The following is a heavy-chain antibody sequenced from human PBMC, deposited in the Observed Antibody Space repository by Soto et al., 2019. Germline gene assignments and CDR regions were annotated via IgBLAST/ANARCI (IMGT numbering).Heavy chain of an antibody. D-gene: IGHD3-3*01. CDR1: GGSISSGGYY. V-gene: IGHV4-31*03. CDR3: AREKDFWSGYYPVYWFDP. CDR2: IYYSGST. Sequence: QVQLQESGPGLVKPSQTLSLTCTVSGGSISSGGYYWSWIRQHPGKGLEWIGYIYYSGSTYYNPSLKSRVTISVDTSKNQSSLKLSSVTAADTAVYYCAREKDFWSGYYPVYWFDPWGQGTLVTVSS. J-gene: IGHJ5*02.